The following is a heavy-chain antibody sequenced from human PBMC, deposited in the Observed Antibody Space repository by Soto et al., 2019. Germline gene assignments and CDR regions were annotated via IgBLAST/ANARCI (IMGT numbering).Heavy chain of an antibody. V-gene: IGHV1-69*13. Sequence: SVKVSCKASGGTFSSYAISWVRQAPGQGLEWMGGIIPIFGTANYAQKFQGRVTITADESTSTAYMELSSLRSEDTAVYYCARRAVVSINHDAFDIWGQGTMVTVSS. CDR2: IIPIFGTA. CDR3: ARRAVVSINHDAFDI. CDR1: GGTFSSYA. D-gene: IGHD2-15*01. J-gene: IGHJ3*02.